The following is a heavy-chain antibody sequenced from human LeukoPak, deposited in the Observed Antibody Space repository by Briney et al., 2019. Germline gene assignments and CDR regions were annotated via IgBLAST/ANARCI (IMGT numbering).Heavy chain of an antibody. CDR1: GFTFNRYW. Sequence: PGGSLRLSCAASGFTFNRYWMYWVRQAPGKGLVWVSRIDSDGISTNYADSVKGRFTISRDNAKNTLFLQMNSLRAEDTAVYFCARRDYLDNWGQGTLDTVSS. CDR3: ARRDYLDN. J-gene: IGHJ4*02. D-gene: IGHD5-24*01. V-gene: IGHV3-74*01. CDR2: IDSDGIST.